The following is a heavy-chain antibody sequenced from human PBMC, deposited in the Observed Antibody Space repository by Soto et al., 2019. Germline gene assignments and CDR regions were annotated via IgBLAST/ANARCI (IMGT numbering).Heavy chain of an antibody. V-gene: IGHV4-59*01. CDR3: ARAGPEMDY. CDR2: IFYSGST. J-gene: IGHJ4*02. CDR1: GGSISSYY. D-gene: IGHD3-10*01. Sequence: QVQLQESGPGLVKPSETLSLTCTVSGGSISSYYWSWIRQPPGKGLEWIGYIFYSGSTNYNPSLKSQVTISVDTSKNQFSLKLSSVTAADTAVYYCARAGPEMDYWGQGTLVTVSS.